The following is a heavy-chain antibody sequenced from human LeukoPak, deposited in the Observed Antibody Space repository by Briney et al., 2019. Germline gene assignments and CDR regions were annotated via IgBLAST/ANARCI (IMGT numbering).Heavy chain of an antibody. CDR1: GVSISSYY. D-gene: IGHD4-17*01. J-gene: IGHJ6*02. Sequence: PSETLSLTCTVSGVSISSYYWSWIRQPPGKGLEWIGYIYYSGSTNYNPSLKSRVTISVDTSKNQFSLKLSSVTAADTAVYYCARQDLRAVTTRYGMDVWGQGTTVTVSS. V-gene: IGHV4-59*08. CDR2: IYYSGST. CDR3: ARQDLRAVTTRYGMDV.